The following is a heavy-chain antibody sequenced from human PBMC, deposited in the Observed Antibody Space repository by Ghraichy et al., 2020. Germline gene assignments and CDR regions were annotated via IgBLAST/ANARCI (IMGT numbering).Heavy chain of an antibody. CDR3: ARDGYSSSRWAPHWFDP. D-gene: IGHD6-13*01. CDR2: IKQDGSEK. CDR1: GFTFSSYW. V-gene: IGHV3-7*03. Sequence: GGSLRLSCAASGFTFSSYWMSWVRQAPGKGQEWVANIKQDGSEKYYVDSVKGRFTISRDNAKNSLYLQMNSLRAEDTAVYYCARDGYSSSRWAPHWFDPWGQGTLVTVSS. J-gene: IGHJ5*02.